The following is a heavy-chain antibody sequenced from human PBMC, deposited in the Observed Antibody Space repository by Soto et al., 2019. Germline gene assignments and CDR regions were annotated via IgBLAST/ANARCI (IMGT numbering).Heavy chain of an antibody. Sequence: GDSLKISCKGSGYSFPSYWIAWVRQKPGKGLEWMGIIHPGDSDTRYSPSFRGQVTISADKSISTAYLQWSSLKASDTAMYYCATPRYYYDSSGYAPPSWYFALCRCGTLFTASS. CDR1: GYSFPSYW. V-gene: IGHV5-51*01. CDR3: ATPRYYYDSSGYAPPSWYFAL. CDR2: IHPGDSDT. J-gene: IGHJ2*01. D-gene: IGHD3-22*01.